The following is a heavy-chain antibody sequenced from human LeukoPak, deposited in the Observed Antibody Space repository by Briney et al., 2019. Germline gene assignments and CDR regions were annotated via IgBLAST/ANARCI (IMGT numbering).Heavy chain of an antibody. CDR2: FDPEDGET. D-gene: IGHD3-3*01. CDR3: ATVGRFLEWLLPADY. V-gene: IGHV1-24*01. Sequence: ASVKVSCKVSGYTLTELSMHWVRQAPGKGLEWMGGFDPEDGETIYAQKFQGRVTMTEDTSTDTAYMELSSLRSEDTAVYYCATVGRFLEWLLPADYWDQGTLVTVSS. CDR1: GYTLTELS. J-gene: IGHJ4*02.